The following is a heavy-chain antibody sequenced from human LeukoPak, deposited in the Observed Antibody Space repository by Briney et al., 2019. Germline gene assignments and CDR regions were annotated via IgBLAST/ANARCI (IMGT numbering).Heavy chain of an antibody. CDR3: ARGLDIAAAGTPENDY. CDR1: GYTFTRYD. Sequence: ASVNVSCKASGYTFTRYDINCVRQATGQGLEWMGGMNPIIGNTVYAQKFQGRVTMTRNTSISTAYMELSSLRSEDTAVYYCARGLDIAAAGTPENDYWGQGTLVTVSS. J-gene: IGHJ4*02. D-gene: IGHD6-13*01. V-gene: IGHV1-8*01. CDR2: MNPIIGNT.